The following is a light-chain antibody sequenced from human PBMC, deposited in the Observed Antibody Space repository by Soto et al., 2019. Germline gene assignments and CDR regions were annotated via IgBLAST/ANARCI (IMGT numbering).Light chain of an antibody. J-gene: IGKJ1*01. V-gene: IGKV1-5*03. Sequence: DIPMTQSPPTLSASVGDRVTITCRASQSISTWLAWYQQKPGKAPKLLIYTASSLESGVPSRFSGSGSGKEFTLTISSLQPDDFATYYCLQSDTYSQWTFGQGTTVEIK. CDR2: TAS. CDR3: LQSDTYSQWT. CDR1: QSISTW.